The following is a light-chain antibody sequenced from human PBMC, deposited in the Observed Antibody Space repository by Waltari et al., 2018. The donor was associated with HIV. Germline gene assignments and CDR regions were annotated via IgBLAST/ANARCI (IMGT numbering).Light chain of an antibody. J-gene: IGLJ2*01. CDR3: SSYGDNNWVL. V-gene: IGLV2-8*01. CDR1: SSDIGASAS. Sequence: QSALTQTPSASASLGQSVTSPCIRSSSDIGASASVSGFQQLPHTAPTLPLDEVTTRPSGVPCRFSGSRSGNTAFLTVSGLQPNDTAAYFCSSYGDNNWVLFGGGTNLPVL. CDR2: EVT.